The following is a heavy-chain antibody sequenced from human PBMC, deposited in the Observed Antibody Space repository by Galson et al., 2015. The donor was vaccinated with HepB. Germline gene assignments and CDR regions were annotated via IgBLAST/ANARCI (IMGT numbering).Heavy chain of an antibody. CDR1: GYTFITYG. CDR2: INTYNGNT. Sequence: SVKVSCKASGYTFITYGIIWVRQAPGQGLEWMGRINTYNGNTNYVKKVQGRVTMTTDTSTGTAYMELRSLRSDDTAVYYCARLRGDFGIDYWGQGTLVTVSS. CDR3: ARLRGDFGIDY. D-gene: IGHD3-10*01. J-gene: IGHJ4*02. V-gene: IGHV1-18*01.